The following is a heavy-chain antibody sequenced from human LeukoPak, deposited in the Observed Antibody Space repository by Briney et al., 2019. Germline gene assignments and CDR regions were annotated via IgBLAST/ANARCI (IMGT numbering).Heavy chain of an antibody. J-gene: IGHJ4*02. CDR1: SSSISIFS. D-gene: IGHD1-26*01. CDR2: IYTSGST. CDR3: ARDWGTWSYRALGY. Sequence: PSETLSLTCTVSSSSISIFSWSWIRQPAGKGLEWIGRIYTSGSTNYDPSPKSRVTISVDKSKNQVSLKLSSVTAADTAVYYCARDWGTWSYRALGYWGQGALVTVSS. V-gene: IGHV4-4*07.